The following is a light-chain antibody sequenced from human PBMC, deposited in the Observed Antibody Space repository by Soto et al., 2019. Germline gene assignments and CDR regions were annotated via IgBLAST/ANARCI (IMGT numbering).Light chain of an antibody. CDR1: QSVSSN. CDR3: QQYTNWPFT. CDR2: GAS. Sequence: EIVMTQSPATLSVSPGARATLSCRASQSVSSNLAWYQLRPGQAPRLLIYGASARATGIPARFSGSGSGTDFPLTITSLQSEDFAVYCCQQYTNWPFTFGQGTKVEIK. J-gene: IGKJ2*01. V-gene: IGKV3D-15*01.